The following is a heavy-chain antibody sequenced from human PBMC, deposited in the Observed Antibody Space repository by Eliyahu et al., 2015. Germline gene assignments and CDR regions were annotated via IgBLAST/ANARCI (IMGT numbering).Heavy chain of an antibody. J-gene: IGHJ2*01. CDR2: IYYSGST. CDR1: GGSISSYY. V-gene: IGHV4-59*01. Sequence: QVQLQESGPGLVKPSETLSLTCTVSGGSISSYYWSWIRQPPGKGLEWIGYIYYSGSTNYNPSLKSRVTISVDTSKNQFSLKLSSVTAADTAVYYCARAGAALEVVTYWYFDLWGRGTLVTVSS. CDR3: ARAGAALEVVTYWYFDL. D-gene: IGHD4-23*01.